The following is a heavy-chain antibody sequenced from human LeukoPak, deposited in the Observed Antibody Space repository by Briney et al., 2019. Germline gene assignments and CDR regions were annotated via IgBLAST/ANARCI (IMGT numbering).Heavy chain of an antibody. CDR2: ISYDGSNK. CDR1: GFTFSSYG. D-gene: IGHD2-21*01. V-gene: IGHV3-30*18. Sequence: GGSLRLSCAASGFTFSSYGMHWVRQAPGKGLEWVAVISYDGSNKYYADSVKGRFTISRDTSKNTLYLQMNSLRAEDTAVYYCAKEWVANFDYWGQGTLVTVSS. CDR3: AKEWVANFDY. J-gene: IGHJ4*02.